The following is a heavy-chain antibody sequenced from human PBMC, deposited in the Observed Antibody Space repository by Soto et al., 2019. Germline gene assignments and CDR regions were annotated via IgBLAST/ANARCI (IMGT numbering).Heavy chain of an antibody. J-gene: IGHJ6*02. CDR1: GYTFTDYN. V-gene: IGHV1-2*02. D-gene: IGHD1-1*01. Sequence: ASVKVSCKASGYTFTDYNIHWVRQAPGQGLEWMGWINPKSGGTKYSQKFQGRVTITRDTSASTAYMELSSLRSEDTAVYYCARENDYGMDVWGQGTTVTVSS. CDR3: ARENDYGMDV. CDR2: INPKSGGT.